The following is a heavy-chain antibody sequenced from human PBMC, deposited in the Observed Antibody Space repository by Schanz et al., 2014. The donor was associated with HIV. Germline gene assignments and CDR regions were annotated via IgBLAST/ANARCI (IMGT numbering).Heavy chain of an antibody. V-gene: IGHV3-23*01. D-gene: IGHD6-19*01. J-gene: IGHJ4*02. CDR2: ISESSGRS. CDR1: GFTFNNYA. CDR3: AKMARSVAANTNFDY. Sequence: EVQLLDSGGGLVQPGGSLRLSCVASGFTFNNYAMTWVRQAPGKGLEWVSSISESSGRSYYADSVNGRFTISRDNSKNTRYLQMTTLRTEDTAVYYCAKMARSVAANTNFDYWGQGTLVTVSS.